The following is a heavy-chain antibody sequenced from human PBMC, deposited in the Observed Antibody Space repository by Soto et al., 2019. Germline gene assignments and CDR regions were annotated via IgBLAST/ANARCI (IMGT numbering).Heavy chain of an antibody. J-gene: IGHJ6*02. CDR2: ISSSSSYI. CDR1: GFTFSSYS. CDR3: ARMGSQRYYYYGMDV. Sequence: EVQLVESGGGLVKPGGSLRLSCAASGFTFSSYSMNWVRRAPGKGLEWVSSISSSSSYIYYADSVKGRFTISRDNAKNSLYLQMNSLRAEDTAVYYCARMGSQRYYYYGMDVWGQGTTVTVSS. D-gene: IGHD6-25*01. V-gene: IGHV3-21*01.